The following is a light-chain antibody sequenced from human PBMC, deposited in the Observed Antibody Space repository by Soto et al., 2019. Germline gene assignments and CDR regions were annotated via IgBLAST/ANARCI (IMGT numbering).Light chain of an antibody. CDR1: SSDVGGYNY. Sequence: QSALTQPPSASGSPGQSVTISCTGTSSDVGGYNYVSWYQQHPGKAPKLMIYEVSKRPSGVPDRFSGSKSGNTASLTVSGLQAEDEADYYCSSYAGRNNSSLVFGGGTKLTVL. V-gene: IGLV2-8*01. CDR2: EVS. CDR3: SSYAGRNNSSLV. J-gene: IGLJ2*01.